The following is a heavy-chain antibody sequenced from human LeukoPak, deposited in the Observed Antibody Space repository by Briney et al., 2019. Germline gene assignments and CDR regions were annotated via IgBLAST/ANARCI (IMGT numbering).Heavy chain of an antibody. V-gene: IGHV1-69*04. J-gene: IGHJ5*02. Sequence: GSSVKVSCKASGGTFSSYAISWVRQAPGQGLEWMGRIIPIFGIANYAQRFQGRVTITADKSTSTAYMELSSLKSEDTAVYYCAREQGSNWFDPWGQGTLVTVSS. D-gene: IGHD6-6*01. CDR1: GGTFSSYA. CDR3: AREQGSNWFDP. CDR2: IIPIFGIA.